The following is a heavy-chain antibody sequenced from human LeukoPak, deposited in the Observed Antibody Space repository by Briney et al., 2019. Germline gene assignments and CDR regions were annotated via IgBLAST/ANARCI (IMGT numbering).Heavy chain of an antibody. J-gene: IGHJ3*02. CDR2: INHSGST. Sequence: PSETLSLTCAVSGGSFSGYYWSWIRQPPGKGLEWIGEINHSGSTNYNPSLKSRVTISVDTSKNQFSLKLSSVTAADTAVYYCARDSYLDAFDIWGQATMVTVSS. D-gene: IGHD5-18*01. CDR3: ARDSYLDAFDI. V-gene: IGHV4-34*01. CDR1: GGSFSGYY.